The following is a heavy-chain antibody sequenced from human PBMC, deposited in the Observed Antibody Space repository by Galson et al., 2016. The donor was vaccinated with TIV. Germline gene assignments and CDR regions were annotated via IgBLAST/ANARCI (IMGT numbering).Heavy chain of an antibody. CDR2: ISGSGDNT. CDR1: GFTFSSYA. V-gene: IGHV3-23*01. J-gene: IGHJ4*02. CDR3: AKGKGSSCYSGADY. D-gene: IGHD2-2*02. Sequence: SLRLSCAASGFTFSSYAMNWVRQAPGKGLEWVSAISGSGDNTFYAGSVKGRFTISRDTSKNTLYLQMSSLRAEDTALDYCAKGKGSSCYSGADYWGQGTLVTVSS.